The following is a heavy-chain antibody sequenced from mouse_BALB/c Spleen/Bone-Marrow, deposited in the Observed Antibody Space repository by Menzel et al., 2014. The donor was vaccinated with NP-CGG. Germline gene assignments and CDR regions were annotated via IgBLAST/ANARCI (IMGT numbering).Heavy chain of an antibody. CDR2: IYPGDGST. CDR1: GYTFTSYD. Sequence: VQVVESGPELVKPGALVKISCEASGYTFTSYDINWVKQRPGQGLEWIGWIYPGDGSTKYNEKFKGKATLTADKSSSTVYMQLSRLTSENSAVYFCARSGDSSGYGFAYWGQETLVTVSA. V-gene: IGHV1S56*01. CDR3: ARSGDSSGYGFAY. J-gene: IGHJ3*01. D-gene: IGHD3-2*01.